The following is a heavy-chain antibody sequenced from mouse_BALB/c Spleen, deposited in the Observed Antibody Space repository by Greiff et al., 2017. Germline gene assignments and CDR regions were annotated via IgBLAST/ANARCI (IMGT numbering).Heavy chain of an antibody. D-gene: IGHD2-4*01. J-gene: IGHJ3*01. CDR3: ARDYGALFAY. CDR1: GYSITSDYA. Sequence: EVHLVESGPGLVKPSQSLSLTCTVTGYSITSDYAWNWIRQFPGNKLEWMGYISYSGSTSYNPSLKSRISITRDTSKNQFFLQLNSVTTEDTATYYCARDYGALFAYWGQGTLVTVSA. V-gene: IGHV3-2*02. CDR2: ISYSGST.